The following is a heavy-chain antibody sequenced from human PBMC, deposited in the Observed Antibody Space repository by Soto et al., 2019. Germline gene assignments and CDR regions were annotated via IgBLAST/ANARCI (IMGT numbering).Heavy chain of an antibody. V-gene: IGHV3-9*01. CDR2: ISRNSGSI. J-gene: IGHJ4*02. CDR3: AKDDTFDYGDFGGGFDY. D-gene: IGHD4-17*01. CDR1: GFTFDDYA. Sequence: EVQLVESGGGLVQPGRSLRLSCAASGFTFDDYAMHWVRQAPGKGLEWVSGISRNSGSIGYADSVKGRFTISRDNDKNTMYMQMNSLRAEETALYYCAKDDTFDYGDFGGGFDYWGQGTLVTVSS.